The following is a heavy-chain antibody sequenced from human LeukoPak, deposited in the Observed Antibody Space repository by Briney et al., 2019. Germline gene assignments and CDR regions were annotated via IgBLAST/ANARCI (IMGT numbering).Heavy chain of an antibody. D-gene: IGHD6-13*01. CDR2: IYYSGST. CDR3: AREAYSSSWYDTWFDP. J-gene: IGHJ5*02. V-gene: IGHV4-59*13. CDR1: GGSISSYY. Sequence: SETLSLTCTVSGGSISSYYWSWIRQPPGKGLERIGYIYYSGSTNYNPSLKSRVTISVDTSKNQFSLKLSSVTAADTAVYYCAREAYSSSWYDTWFDPWGQGTLVTVSS.